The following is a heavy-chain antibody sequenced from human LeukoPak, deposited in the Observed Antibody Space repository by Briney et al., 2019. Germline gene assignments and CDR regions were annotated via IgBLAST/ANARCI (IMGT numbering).Heavy chain of an antibody. CDR2: ISAYNGNT. D-gene: IGHD3-10*01. J-gene: IGHJ6*02. V-gene: IGHV1-18*01. Sequence: ASVKVSCKASGYTFTSYGTSWVRQAPGQGLEWMGWISAYNGNTNYAQKLQGRVTMTTDTSTSTAYMELRSLRSDDTAVYYCARDAHEGRNSYNYGLDVWGQGTAVTVSS. CDR3: ARDAHEGRNSYNYGLDV. CDR1: GYTFTSYG.